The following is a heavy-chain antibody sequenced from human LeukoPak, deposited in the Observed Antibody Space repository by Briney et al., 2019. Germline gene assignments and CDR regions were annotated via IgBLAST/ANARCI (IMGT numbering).Heavy chain of an antibody. CDR3: ARDFEDYNNYGEMAI. Sequence: PGGSLRLSCAVSGFTFSSYTMHWVRQAPMKGLEWVSSISTSATYTYYADSVKGRFSVSRDNAKNSLYLQMNSLRAEDTAVYFCARDFEDYNNYGEMAIWGQGTLVTVSS. J-gene: IGHJ4*02. CDR2: ISTSATYT. CDR1: GFTFSSYT. D-gene: IGHD4-11*01. V-gene: IGHV3-21*01.